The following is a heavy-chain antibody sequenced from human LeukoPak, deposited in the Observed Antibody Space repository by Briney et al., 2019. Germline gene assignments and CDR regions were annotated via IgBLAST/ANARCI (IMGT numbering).Heavy chain of an antibody. Sequence: GGSLRLSCAASGFTFSSYSMNWVRQAPGKGLEWVSSISSSSYIYYADSVKGRFTISRDNAKNSLYLQMNSLRAEDTAVYYCARDRGSLYPSDYWGQGTLVTVSS. J-gene: IGHJ4*02. D-gene: IGHD5-24*01. CDR1: GFTFSSYS. V-gene: IGHV3-21*01. CDR3: ARDRGSLYPSDY. CDR2: ISSSSYI.